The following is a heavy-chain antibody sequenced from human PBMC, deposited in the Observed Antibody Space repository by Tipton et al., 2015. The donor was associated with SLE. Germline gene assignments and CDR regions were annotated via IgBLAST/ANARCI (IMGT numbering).Heavy chain of an antibody. Sequence: TLSLTCTVSGGSISSGDYYWSWIRQPPGKGLEWIGYIYYSGSTNYNPSLKSRVTISVDTSKNQFSLKLSSVTAADTAVYYCARDDLVRGAGAFDIWGQGTMVTVSS. CDR3: ARDDLVRGAGAFDI. D-gene: IGHD3-10*01. CDR2: IYYSGST. V-gene: IGHV4-61*08. CDR1: GGSISSGDYY. J-gene: IGHJ3*02.